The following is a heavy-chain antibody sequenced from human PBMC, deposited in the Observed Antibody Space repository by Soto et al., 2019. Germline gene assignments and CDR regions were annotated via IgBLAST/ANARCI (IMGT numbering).Heavy chain of an antibody. J-gene: IGHJ6*01. CDR2: ISSGGGTT. CDR3: AKLKGGLGRFYGMDA. Sequence: DEQLVESGGGSLQPGESLRLSCAASGFSFRNYAMTWVRQSPGKGLEWVSLISSGGGTTNYADSVKGRFSISRDNSQNMLYLQKTGLRGEDTALYYCAKLKGGLGRFYGMDAWGQGTMVIVSS. CDR1: GFSFRNYA. V-gene: IGHV3-23*04. D-gene: IGHD3-3*01.